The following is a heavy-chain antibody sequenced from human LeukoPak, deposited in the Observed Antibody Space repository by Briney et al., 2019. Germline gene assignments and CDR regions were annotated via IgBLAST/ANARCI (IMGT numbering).Heavy chain of an antibody. Sequence: GGSLRLSCAASGFTSGDYYMNWIRQAPGKGLEWVSYISSSGSTIYYADSVKGRFTISRGNAKNSLYLQMNSLRAEDTAVYYCARQYSYGSRAFDYWGQGTLVTVSS. CDR3: ARQYSYGSRAFDY. D-gene: IGHD5-18*01. CDR1: GFTSGDYY. V-gene: IGHV3-11*01. CDR2: ISSSGSTI. J-gene: IGHJ4*02.